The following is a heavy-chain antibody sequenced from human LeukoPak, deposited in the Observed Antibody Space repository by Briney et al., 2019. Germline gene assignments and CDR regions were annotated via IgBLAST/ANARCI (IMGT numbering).Heavy chain of an antibody. V-gene: IGHV4-59*08. Sequence: SETLSLTCTVSGGSISSYYWSWIRQPPGKGLEWIGYIYYSGSTNYNPSLKSRVTISVDTSKNQFSLKLSSVTATDTAVYYCARLPYDFWSGYPAPFDYWGQGTLVTVSS. J-gene: IGHJ4*02. D-gene: IGHD3-3*01. CDR3: ARLPYDFWSGYPAPFDY. CDR1: GGSISSYY. CDR2: IYYSGST.